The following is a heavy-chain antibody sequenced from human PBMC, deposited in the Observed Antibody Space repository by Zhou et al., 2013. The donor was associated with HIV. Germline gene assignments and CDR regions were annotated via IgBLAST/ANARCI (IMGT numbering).Heavy chain of an antibody. CDR2: IIPIFGTA. CDR3: AREGVVIRRPYYYYMDV. CDR1: GGTFSSYA. J-gene: IGHJ6*03. Sequence: QVQLVQSGAEVKKPGSSVKVSCKASGGTFSSYAISWVRQAPGQGLEWMGGIIPIFGTANYAQKFQGRVTITTDESTSTAYMELSSLRSEDTAVYYCAREGVVIRRPYYYYMDVWGKGTTVTVSS. V-gene: IGHV1-69*05. D-gene: IGHD2-15*01.